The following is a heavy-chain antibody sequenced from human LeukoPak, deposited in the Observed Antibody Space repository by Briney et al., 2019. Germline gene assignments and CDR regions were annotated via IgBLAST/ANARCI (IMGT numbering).Heavy chain of an antibody. CDR1: GFTFSSYW. V-gene: IGHV3-7*01. CDR3: ARVWQRIVVVPAAIWSPRYYYYYYMDV. CDR2: IKQNGSER. D-gene: IGHD2-2*02. J-gene: IGHJ6*03. Sequence: GGSLRLSCAASGFTFSSYWMTWVRQDPGKGLEWVANIKQNGSERYYADSVKGRFTISRDNAKNSLYLQMNSLRAEDTAVYYCARVWQRIVVVPAAIWSPRYYYYYYMDVWGKGTTVTVSS.